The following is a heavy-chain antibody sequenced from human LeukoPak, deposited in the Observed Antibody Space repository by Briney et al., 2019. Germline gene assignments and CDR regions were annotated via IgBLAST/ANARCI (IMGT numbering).Heavy chain of an antibody. V-gene: IGHV3-23*01. CDR2: ISASGGGT. Sequence: GGSLRLSCAASGVTFSTYPMSWGREAPGEGLGWGSAISASGGGTYYADAVKGRFPISRDNSRSTVFLQMSSLRAEDTAVYYCAKAPYCPNDVCRYFDYWGQGILVTVSS. D-gene: IGHD2-8*01. CDR3: AKAPYCPNDVCRYFDY. J-gene: IGHJ4*02. CDR1: GVTFSTYP.